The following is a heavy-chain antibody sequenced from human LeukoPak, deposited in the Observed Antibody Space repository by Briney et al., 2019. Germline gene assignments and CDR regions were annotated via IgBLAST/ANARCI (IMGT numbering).Heavy chain of an antibody. CDR1: GGSISSYY. CDR2: IYSSGSA. J-gene: IGHJ4*02. CDR3: ARDRDYYDTSGYWGVFDY. Sequence: SETLSLTCTVSGGSISSYYWSWIRQPAGKGLEWIGRIYSSGSANYNPSLKSRVTMSVDTSKNQFSLRLSSVTAADTAVYYCARDRDYYDTSGYWGVFDYWGQGTLVTVSS. D-gene: IGHD3-22*01. V-gene: IGHV4-4*07.